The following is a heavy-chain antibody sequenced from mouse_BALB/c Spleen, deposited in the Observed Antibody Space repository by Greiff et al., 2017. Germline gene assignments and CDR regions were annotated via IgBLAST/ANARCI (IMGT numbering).Heavy chain of an antibody. D-gene: IGHD1-1*01. CDR1: GYTFTDYA. Sequence: QVQLKESGPELVRPGVSVKISCKGSGYTFTDYAMHWVKQSHAKSLEWIGVISTYYGNTNYNQKFKGKATMTVDKSSSTAYMELARLTSEDSAIYYCARSPYYYGMGDYYAMDYWGQGTSVTVSS. V-gene: IGHV1-67*01. J-gene: IGHJ4*01. CDR2: ISTYYGNT. CDR3: ARSPYYYGMGDYYAMDY.